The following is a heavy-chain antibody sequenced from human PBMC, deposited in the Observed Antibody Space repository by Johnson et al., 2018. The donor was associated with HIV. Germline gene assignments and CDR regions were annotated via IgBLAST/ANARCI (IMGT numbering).Heavy chain of an antibody. J-gene: IGHJ3*02. CDR1: GFTFSTYG. Sequence: QVHLVESGGGVVQPGGSLRLSCAASGFTFSTYGMHWVRQAPGKGLEWVAFIRYDGSNKYYTDSVKGRFTISRDNSKNTLYLQMNSLRAEDTAVYYCASHVGSSVGSAFDIWGQGTMVTVSS. CDR2: IRYDGSNK. V-gene: IGHV3-30*02. D-gene: IGHD6-6*01. CDR3: ASHVGSSVGSAFDI.